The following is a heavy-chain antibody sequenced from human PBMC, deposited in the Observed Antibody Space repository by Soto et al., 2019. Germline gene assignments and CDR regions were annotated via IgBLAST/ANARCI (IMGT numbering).Heavy chain of an antibody. CDR2: ISYDGSNK. J-gene: IGHJ6*02. CDR1: GFTFSSYS. Sequence: LSPSSEASGFTFSSYSTHWVRQAPGKGLEWVPVISYDGSNKYYADSVKGRFTISRDNSKNTLYLQMNSLRAEDTAVYYCARDRQLVVPAAPIYYYYYGMDVWGQGTTVTVSS. D-gene: IGHD2-2*01. V-gene: IGHV3-30-3*01. CDR3: ARDRQLVVPAAPIYYYYYGMDV.